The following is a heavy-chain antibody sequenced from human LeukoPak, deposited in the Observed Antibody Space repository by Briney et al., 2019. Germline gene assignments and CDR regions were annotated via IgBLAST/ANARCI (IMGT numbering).Heavy chain of an antibody. CDR2: IYYSGST. D-gene: IGHD3-10*01. Sequence: SETLSLTCTVSGGSIGSSSYYWGWIRQPPGKGLEWIGNIYYSGSTYYKPSLKSRVTISVHTSKNQFSLRLSSVTAADTAVYYCARNRYYYGSRNYGVPNWFDPWGQGTLVTVSS. V-gene: IGHV4-39*01. CDR3: ARNRYYYGSRNYGVPNWFDP. J-gene: IGHJ5*02. CDR1: GGSIGSSSYY.